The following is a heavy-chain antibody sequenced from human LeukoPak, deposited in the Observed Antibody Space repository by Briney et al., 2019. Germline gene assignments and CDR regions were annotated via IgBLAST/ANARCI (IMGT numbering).Heavy chain of an antibody. J-gene: IGHJ3*02. CDR2: IKKDGNEK. CDR3: ARQETSIYNGAFDI. V-gene: IGHV3-7*01. CDR1: GLPFSTYW. D-gene: IGHD1-1*01. Sequence: GGSLRLSCAASGLPFSTYWMSWVRQAPGKGLEWVANIKKDGNEKYYVDSVKGRFTISRDNAKNSLYLQMNSLRADDTAVYHCARQETSIYNGAFDIWGQGTMVTVSS.